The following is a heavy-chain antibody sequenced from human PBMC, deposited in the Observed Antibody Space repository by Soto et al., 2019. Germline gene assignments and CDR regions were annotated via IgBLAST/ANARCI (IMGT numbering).Heavy chain of an antibody. CDR3: AKDSWYLDI. CDR2: IDTSGSST. J-gene: IGHJ4*02. CDR1: GFIFTNFW. V-gene: IGHV3-74*01. D-gene: IGHD6-13*01. Sequence: PGGSLRLSCEASGFIFTNFWMHWVRQVPGKGLVWVSRIDTSGSSTSYADSVKGRFTISRDNAKNTVSLQMNSLRAEDTGVYYCAKDSWYLDIWSQGSLVTVSS.